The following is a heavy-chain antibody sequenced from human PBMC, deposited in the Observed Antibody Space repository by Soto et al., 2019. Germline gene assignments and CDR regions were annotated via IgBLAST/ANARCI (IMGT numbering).Heavy chain of an antibody. J-gene: IGHJ1*01. CDR1: GFTFSSYA. CDR3: AKVDSSGYYKSAEYFQH. CDR2: ISGSGGST. D-gene: IGHD3-22*01. V-gene: IGHV3-23*01. Sequence: GGSLRLSCAASGFTFSSYAMSWVRQAPGKGLEWVSAISGSGGSTYYADSVKGRFTISRDNSKNTLYLQMNSLRAEDTAVYYCAKVDSSGYYKSAEYFQHWGQGTLVTVS.